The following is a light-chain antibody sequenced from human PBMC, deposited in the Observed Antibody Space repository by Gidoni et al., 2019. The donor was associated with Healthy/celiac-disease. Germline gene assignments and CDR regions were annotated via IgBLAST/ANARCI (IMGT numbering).Light chain of an antibody. Sequence: EIVLTQSPATLSLSPGERATLSCRARQSVSSYLAWYQQKPGQAPRLLIYDASTRATGIPARFSGSGSGTDFTLTISSLEPEDCAVYYCQQRSNLITFGQGTRLEIK. J-gene: IGKJ5*01. CDR1: QSVSSY. CDR2: DAS. V-gene: IGKV3-11*01. CDR3: QQRSNLIT.